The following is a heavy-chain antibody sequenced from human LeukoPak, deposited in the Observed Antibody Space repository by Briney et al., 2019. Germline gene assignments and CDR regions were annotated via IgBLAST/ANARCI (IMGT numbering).Heavy chain of an antibody. V-gene: IGHV1-69*05. CDR1: GGTFSSYA. J-gene: IGHJ4*02. D-gene: IGHD5-24*01. CDR3: AGSSRDGYNRFDY. Sequence: ASVKVSCKASGGTFSSYAISWVRQAPGQGLEWMGGIIPIFGTTKYVQKFQGRGTITTDEFTSTVYMELSSLRSEDTAVYYCAGSSRDGYNRFDYWGQGTLVTVSS. CDR2: IIPIFGTT.